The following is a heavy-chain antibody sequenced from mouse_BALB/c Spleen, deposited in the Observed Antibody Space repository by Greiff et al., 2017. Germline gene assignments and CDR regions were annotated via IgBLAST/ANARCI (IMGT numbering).Heavy chain of an antibody. CDR2: IDPANGNT. J-gene: IGHJ2*01. CDR3: ARWLPFDY. CDR1: GFNIKDTY. D-gene: IGHD2-2*01. V-gene: IGHV14-3*02. Sequence: EVQLQESGAELVKPGASVKLSCTASGFNIKDTYMHWVKQRPEQGLEWIGRIDPANGNTKYDPKFQGKATITADTSSNTAYLQLSSLTSEDTAVYYCARWLPFDYWGQGTTLTVSS.